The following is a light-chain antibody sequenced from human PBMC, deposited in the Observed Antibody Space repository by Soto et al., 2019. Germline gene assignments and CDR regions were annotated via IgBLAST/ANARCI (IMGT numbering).Light chain of an antibody. V-gene: IGKV1-39*01. CDR3: QQSYSTPPT. J-gene: IGKJ1*01. CDR2: AAS. Sequence: DIQMTQSPSSLSASVGDRVTITCRASQSISTYLNWYQQKPGKAPKLLIYAASSLQSGVPSRLSGSGSGTDFTLTISSLQPEDFATYYCQQSYSTPPTFGQGTKVDI. CDR1: QSISTY.